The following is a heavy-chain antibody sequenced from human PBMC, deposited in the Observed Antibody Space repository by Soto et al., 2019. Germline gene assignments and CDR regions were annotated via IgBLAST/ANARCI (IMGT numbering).Heavy chain of an antibody. Sequence: GQLVQSGAEVKKPGASVKVSCKTSGDSFNDYYIHWVRQAPGQGLEGMGWINPNGGVTKYAQKFWGRVTATREPPIRTTCMELSSLRPDDTAVYYWGRESGGTTATLDYYYFYMDVWGKGTTVTVSS. CDR3: GRESGGTTATLDYYYFYMDV. V-gene: IGHV1-2*02. J-gene: IGHJ6*03. CDR1: GDSFNDYY. CDR2: INPNGGVT. D-gene: IGHD4-17*01.